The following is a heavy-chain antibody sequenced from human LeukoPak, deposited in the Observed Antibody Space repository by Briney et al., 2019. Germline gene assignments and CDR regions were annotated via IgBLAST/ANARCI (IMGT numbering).Heavy chain of an antibody. J-gene: IGHJ4*02. D-gene: IGHD6-19*01. Sequence: PSETLSLTCTVSGGSLSRNFWSWIRQPAGKGLEWIGRIYPSGSTDYNPSLNSRVTMSVDTSKNQFSLKLSSVTAADTAVYYCVRMTEGSLSPFDYWGQGTLVTVSS. CDR2: IYPSGST. CDR1: GGSLSRNF. V-gene: IGHV4-4*07. CDR3: VRMTEGSLSPFDY.